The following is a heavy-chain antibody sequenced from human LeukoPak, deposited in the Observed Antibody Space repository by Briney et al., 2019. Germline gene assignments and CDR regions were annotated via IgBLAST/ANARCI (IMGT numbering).Heavy chain of an antibody. Sequence: GGPLRLSCAASGFTFSSFDMHWVRQPTGQGLEWVSTIGTASDTYYPGSVEGRFTLSRDNAKNSLYLQMNSLTAGDTAVYYCARGPPRGKYYYMDVWGKGTTVTVSS. V-gene: IGHV3-13*01. CDR2: IGTASDT. J-gene: IGHJ6*03. CDR3: ARGPPRGKYYYMDV. CDR1: GFTFSSFD. D-gene: IGHD1-1*01.